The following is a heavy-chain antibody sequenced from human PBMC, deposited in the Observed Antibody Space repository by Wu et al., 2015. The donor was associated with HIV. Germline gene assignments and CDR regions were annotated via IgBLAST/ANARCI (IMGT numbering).Heavy chain of an antibody. Sequence: QVQLVQSGAEVKKPGSSVKISCKASGGTFSSYAISWVRQAPGQGLEWMGGIIPIFGTTNYAQKFQGRVTITTDESTSTAYMELSSLTSEDTAVYYCTRDDPXIVISNYYCGMDVWGQGTTVTVSS. CDR1: GGTFSSYA. V-gene: IGHV1-69*05. CDR2: IIPIFGTT. D-gene: IGHD2-21*01. CDR3: TRDDPXIVISNYYCGMDV. J-gene: IGHJ6*02.